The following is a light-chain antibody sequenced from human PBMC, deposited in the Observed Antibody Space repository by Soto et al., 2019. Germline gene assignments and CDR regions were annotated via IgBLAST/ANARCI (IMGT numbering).Light chain of an antibody. CDR1: QDIRTS. J-gene: IGKJ3*01. CDR2: GAS. Sequence: DIQMTQSPSSLSASVGARVSITCQASQDIRTSLSWFQQKPGRAPKLLIYGASYLETGVPSRFRGSGSWTDFTFTISSLQPEDIATYYCQHYHNLPPFTFGPGTRVDVK. CDR3: QHYHNLPPFT. V-gene: IGKV1-33*01.